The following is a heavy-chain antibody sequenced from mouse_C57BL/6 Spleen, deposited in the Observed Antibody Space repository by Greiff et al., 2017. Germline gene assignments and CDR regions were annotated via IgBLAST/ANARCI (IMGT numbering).Heavy chain of an antibody. CDR1: GYAFSSYW. D-gene: IGHD2-10*01. CDR3: ARLGAYPFMDY. V-gene: IGHV1-80*01. J-gene: IGHJ4*01. CDR2: IYPGDGDT. Sequence: QVQLQQSGAELVKPGASVKISCKASGYAFSSYWMNWVKQRPGKGLEWIGQIYPGDGDTNYNGKFKGKATLTADKSSSTAHMQLSSLTSEDSAVYFCARLGAYPFMDYWGQGTSVTVSS.